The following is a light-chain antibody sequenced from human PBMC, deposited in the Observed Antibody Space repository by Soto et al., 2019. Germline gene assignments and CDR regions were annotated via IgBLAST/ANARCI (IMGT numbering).Light chain of an antibody. CDR2: DAS. Sequence: DIQMTQSPSTLSASVGDRVTITCRASQSISSWLAWYQQKPGKAPKLLIYDASSLESGVPSRFSGSGSGTEFTLTISSLQPADFATYYCQQYNSYPITFGHGKRLEIK. J-gene: IGKJ5*01. V-gene: IGKV1-5*01. CDR1: QSISSW. CDR3: QQYNSYPIT.